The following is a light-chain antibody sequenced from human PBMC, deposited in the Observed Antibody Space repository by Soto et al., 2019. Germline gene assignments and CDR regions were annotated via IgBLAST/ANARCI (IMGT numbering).Light chain of an antibody. CDR2: EVS. CDR3: CSYAGTSTHTV. CDR1: SSDVGSYNL. J-gene: IGLJ7*01. Sequence: QSALTQPASVSGSPGQSITISCTGTSSDVGSYNLVSWYQQHPGKAPKLIISEVSKRPSGISDRFSGSKSGSTASLTISGLQPEDEADYYCCSYAGTSTHTVFGGGTQLTVL. V-gene: IGLV2-23*02.